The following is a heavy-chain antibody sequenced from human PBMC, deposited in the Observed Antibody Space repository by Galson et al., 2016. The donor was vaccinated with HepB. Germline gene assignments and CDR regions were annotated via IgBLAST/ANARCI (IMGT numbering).Heavy chain of an antibody. V-gene: IGHV1-18*01. CDR3: AREAYGFDI. D-gene: IGHD4-17*01. Sequence: SVKVSCKASGYTFTSYGISWVRQAPGEGLEWMGWISAYNGKTDYSQKFQGRVTMTTDTSTSTAYMELRSLRSDDTAVYYCAREAYGFDIWGQGTMVTVS. CDR2: ISAYNGKT. CDR1: GYTFTSYG. J-gene: IGHJ3*02.